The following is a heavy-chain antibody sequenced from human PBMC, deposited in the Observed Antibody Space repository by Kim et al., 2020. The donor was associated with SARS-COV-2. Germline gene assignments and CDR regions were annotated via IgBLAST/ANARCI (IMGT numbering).Heavy chain of an antibody. Sequence: AQECKGRITMTRDTSTSTVYMELSSLRSEDTAVYYCASVVPIAAAGGFDPWGQGTLVTVSS. CDR3: ASVVPIAAAGGFDP. J-gene: IGHJ5*02. V-gene: IGHV1-46*01. D-gene: IGHD6-13*01.